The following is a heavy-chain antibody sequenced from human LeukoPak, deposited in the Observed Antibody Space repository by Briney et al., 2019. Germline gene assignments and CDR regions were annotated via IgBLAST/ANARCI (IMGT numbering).Heavy chain of an antibody. CDR1: GGTFSSYA. CDR2: IIPIFGTA. V-gene: IGHV1-69*05. Sequence: GASVKVSCKASGGTFSSYAISWVRQAPGQGLEWMGGIIPIFGTASYAQKFQGRVAITTDESTSTAYMELSSLRSEDTAVYYCARGDRYCSSTSCSLDYWGQGTLVTVSS. CDR3: ARGDRYCSSTSCSLDY. J-gene: IGHJ4*02. D-gene: IGHD2-2*01.